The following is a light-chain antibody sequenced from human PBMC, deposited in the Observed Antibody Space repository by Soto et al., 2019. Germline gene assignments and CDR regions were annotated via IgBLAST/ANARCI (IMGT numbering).Light chain of an antibody. CDR1: QSVSSY. J-gene: IGKJ5*01. CDR3: QQRSNWPPFT. Sequence: EIVLTQSPATLSLSPWERATLSCRASQSVSSYLAWYQQKPGQAPRLLIYDASNRATGIPARFSGSGSGTDFTLPIGSPEPEDFAVYYCQQRSNWPPFTFGQGTRLEIK. V-gene: IGKV3-11*01. CDR2: DAS.